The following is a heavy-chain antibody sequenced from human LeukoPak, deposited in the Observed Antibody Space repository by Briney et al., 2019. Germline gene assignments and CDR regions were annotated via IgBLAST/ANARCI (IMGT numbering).Heavy chain of an antibody. V-gene: IGHV3-7*01. CDR3: VRGRDGSY. CDR2: IEYDDSEK. J-gene: IGHJ4*02. Sequence: GGSLRLSCATSGFFFNSYWMTWVRQAPGKGLEWVANIEYDDSEKYFVESVKGRFTISRDNAQNSLFLQMDSLRVEDTAVYYCVRGRDGSYWGRGTQVTVSS. D-gene: IGHD5-24*01. CDR1: GFFFNSYW.